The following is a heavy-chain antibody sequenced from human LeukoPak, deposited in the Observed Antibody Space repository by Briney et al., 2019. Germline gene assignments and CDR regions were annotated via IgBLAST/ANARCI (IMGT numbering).Heavy chain of an antibody. V-gene: IGHV3-30-3*01. CDR3: ARDSIVVVVAATLGWVDY. J-gene: IGHJ4*02. CDR1: GFIFTSYT. D-gene: IGHD2-15*01. CDR2: IYNGGSTK. Sequence: GGTLRLSCAASGFIFTSYTMNWVRQAPGKGLEWVAVIYNGGSTKYYADSMKGRFTISRDNSKNTLYLQINSLRAEDTAVYYCARDSIVVVVAATLGWVDYWGQGTLVT.